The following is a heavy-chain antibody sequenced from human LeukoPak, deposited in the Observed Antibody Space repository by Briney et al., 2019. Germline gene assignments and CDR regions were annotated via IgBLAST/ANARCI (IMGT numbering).Heavy chain of an antibody. Sequence: SETLSLTCTVSGGSISSYYWSWIRQPPGKGLEWIGYIYYSGSTNYNPSLKSRVTISVDTSKNQFSLKLSSVTAADTAVYYCARGPYYDFWSGYSLVGGYFDYWGRGTLVTVSS. J-gene: IGHJ4*02. CDR2: IYYSGST. CDR3: ARGPYYDFWSGYSLVGGYFDY. CDR1: GGSISSYY. D-gene: IGHD3-3*01. V-gene: IGHV4-59*01.